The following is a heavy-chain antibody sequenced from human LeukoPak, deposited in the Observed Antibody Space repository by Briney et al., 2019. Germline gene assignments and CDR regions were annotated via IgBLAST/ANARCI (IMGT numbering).Heavy chain of an antibody. CDR3: AGLAAAGTGGY. CDR2: IYYSGST. D-gene: IGHD6-13*01. Sequence: PSETLSLTCTVSGGSISGSSYYWGWIRQPPGTGLEWIGSIYYSGSTYYNPSLKSRVTISVDTSKNQFSLKLSSVTAADTAVYYCAGLAAAGTGGYWGQGTLVTVSS. J-gene: IGHJ4*02. V-gene: IGHV4-39*01. CDR1: GGSISGSSYY.